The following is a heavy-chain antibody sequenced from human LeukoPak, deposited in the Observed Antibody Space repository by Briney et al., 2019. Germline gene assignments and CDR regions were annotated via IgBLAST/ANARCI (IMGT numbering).Heavy chain of an antibody. D-gene: IGHD2-2*01. J-gene: IGHJ4*02. V-gene: IGHV3-72*01. CDR3: TRVGDCSNNRCYGAVDY. Sequence: GGSLRLSCAASGFTFSDHYMDWVRQAPGKGLEWVGRSRNKANSYTTEYAASVKGIFTISRDVSKNSLYLQMNSLKTEDTAMYYCTRVGDCSNNRCYGAVDYWGQGTLVTVSS. CDR1: GFTFSDHY. CDR2: SRNKANSYTT.